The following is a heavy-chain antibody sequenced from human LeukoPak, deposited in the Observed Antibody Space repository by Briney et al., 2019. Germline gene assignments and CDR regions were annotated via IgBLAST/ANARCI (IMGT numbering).Heavy chain of an antibody. V-gene: IGHV4-38-2*02. CDR3: ASLRERSYYARGFDY. D-gene: IGHD1-26*01. CDR2: IYHSGST. Sequence: SETLSLTCTVSGYSISSGYYWGWIRQPPGKGLEWIGSIYHSGSTYYNPSLKSRVTISVDTSKNQFSLKLSSVTAADTAVYYCASLRERSYYARGFDYWGQGTLVTVSS. CDR1: GYSISSGYY. J-gene: IGHJ4*02.